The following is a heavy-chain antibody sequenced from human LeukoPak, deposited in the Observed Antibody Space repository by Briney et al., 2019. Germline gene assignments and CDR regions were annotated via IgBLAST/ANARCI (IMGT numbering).Heavy chain of an antibody. CDR1: GGSISSSSYY. J-gene: IGHJ5*02. Sequence: SETLSLTCTVSGGSISSSSYYWGWIRQPPGKGLEWIGRNYYSGSTYYNPSLKSRVTISVDTSKNQFSLKLSSVTVADTAVYYCASMGPPSYGDYSGWFDPWGQGTLVTVSS. V-gene: IGHV4-39*07. CDR2: NYYSGST. D-gene: IGHD4-17*01. CDR3: ASMGPPSYGDYSGWFDP.